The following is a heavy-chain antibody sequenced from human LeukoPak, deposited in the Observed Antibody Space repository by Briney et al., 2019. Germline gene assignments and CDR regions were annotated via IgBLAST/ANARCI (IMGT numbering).Heavy chain of an antibody. J-gene: IGHJ4*02. V-gene: IGHV3-15*01. CDR3: AKDQWVRMGTVVTPDY. Sequence: GGSLRLSCAASGFTFSNAWMSWVRQAPGKGLEWVGRIKSKTDGGTTDYAAPVKGRFTISRDDSKNTLYLQMNSLRDEDTAVYYCAKDQWVRMGTVVTPDYWGQGTLVSVSS. D-gene: IGHD4-23*01. CDR1: GFTFSNAW. CDR2: IKSKTDGGTT.